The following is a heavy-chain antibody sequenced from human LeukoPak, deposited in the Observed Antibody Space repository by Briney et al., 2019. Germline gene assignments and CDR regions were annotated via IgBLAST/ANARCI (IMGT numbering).Heavy chain of an antibody. Sequence: GGSLRLSCAASGFTFDDYAIQWVRQAPGKGLEWVSGISWNSVNMGYADSVKGRFTISRDNAKSSLYLQMNSLRAEDTAVYYCARWDPNGGATVDYWGQGTLVTVSS. CDR1: GFTFDDYA. CDR2: ISWNSVNM. D-gene: IGHD1-26*01. J-gene: IGHJ4*02. V-gene: IGHV3-9*01. CDR3: ARWDPNGGATVDY.